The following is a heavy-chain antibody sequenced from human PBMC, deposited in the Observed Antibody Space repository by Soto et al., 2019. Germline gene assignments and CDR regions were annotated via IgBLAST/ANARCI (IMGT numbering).Heavy chain of an antibody. CDR3: ARGWGYCSGGSCYKDYYYYMDV. Sequence: QVQLQQWGAGLLKPSETLSLTCAVYGGSFSGYYWSWIRQPPGKGLEWIGEINHSGSTNYNPSLKSRVTISVDTSKNQSSLKLSSVTAADTAVYYCARGWGYCSGGSCYKDYYYYMDVWGKGTTVTVSS. CDR1: GGSFSGYY. D-gene: IGHD2-15*01. CDR2: INHSGST. V-gene: IGHV4-34*01. J-gene: IGHJ6*03.